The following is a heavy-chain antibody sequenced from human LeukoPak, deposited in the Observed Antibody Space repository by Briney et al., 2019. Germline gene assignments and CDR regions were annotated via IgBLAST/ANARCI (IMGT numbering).Heavy chain of an antibody. CDR2: ISSSSSYI. V-gene: IGHV3-21*01. D-gene: IGHD2-15*01. CDR3: ARAESGDDTLLLYYVDY. J-gene: IGHJ4*02. CDR1: GFTFSSYS. Sequence: PGGSLRLSCAASGFTFSSYSMNWVRQAPGKGLEWVSSISSSSSYIYYADSVKGRFTISRDNAKNSLYLQMNSLRAEDTAVYYCARAESGDDTLLLYYVDYWGQRTLVSVSS.